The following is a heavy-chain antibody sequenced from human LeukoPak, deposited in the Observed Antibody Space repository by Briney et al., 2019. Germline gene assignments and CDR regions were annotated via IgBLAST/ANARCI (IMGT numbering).Heavy chain of an antibody. D-gene: IGHD3-10*01. V-gene: IGHV4-59*12. CDR1: GGSISSYY. J-gene: IGHJ4*02. CDR3: VRRLLLWFGGNTAHFYY. Sequence: SETLSLTCTVSGGSISSYYWSWIRQPPGKGLEWIGYIYYSGSTNYNPSLKSRVTISVDTSKNQFSLKLSSVTAADTAVYYCVRRLLLWFGGNTAHFYYWGQGTLVTVSS. CDR2: IYYSGST.